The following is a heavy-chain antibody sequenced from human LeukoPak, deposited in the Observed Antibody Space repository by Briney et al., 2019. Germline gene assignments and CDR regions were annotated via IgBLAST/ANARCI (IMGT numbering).Heavy chain of an antibody. D-gene: IGHD3-9*01. V-gene: IGHV3-49*04. CDR2: FRSKAYGGTT. CDR1: GFTFGDYA. Sequence: PGGSLRLSCTTSGFTFGDYAMSWVRQAPGKGLEWVGVFRSKAYGGTTEYAASVKGRFTISRDDSKSIAYLQMNSLKTEDTAVYYCTREYFDWLFLDYWGQGTLVTVSS. J-gene: IGHJ4*02. CDR3: TREYFDWLFLDY.